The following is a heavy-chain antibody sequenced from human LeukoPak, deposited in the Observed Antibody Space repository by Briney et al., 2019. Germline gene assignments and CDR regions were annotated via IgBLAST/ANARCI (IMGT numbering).Heavy chain of an antibody. CDR2: IGYDGSSK. Sequence: GRSLRLSCEASGFTFSSYGMHWVRQAPGKGLEWVAVIGYDGSSKFYADSVKGRFTLSRDNSKNTLYLQMNSLRAEDTALYYCARDHCSGGSCYFFESWGQGTLVTVSS. J-gene: IGHJ4*02. CDR3: ARDHCSGGSCYFFES. V-gene: IGHV3-33*01. D-gene: IGHD2-15*01. CDR1: GFTFSSYG.